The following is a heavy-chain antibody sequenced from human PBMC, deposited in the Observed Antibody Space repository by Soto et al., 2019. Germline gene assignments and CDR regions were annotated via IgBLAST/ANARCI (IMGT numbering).Heavy chain of an antibody. CDR1: GASVSSNRAT. CDR2: TYFRSKWYN. J-gene: IGHJ6*02. CDR3: ARDSVSSTSYYYYFGMDV. Sequence: PSPTLSLTCAISGASVSSNRATWNWIRQSPSRGLEWLGRTYFRSKWYNDYAVSVKSRITINPDTSENQFSLQLNSVTPEDTGMYYCARDSVSSTSYYYYFGMDVWGQGTTVTVS. D-gene: IGHD2-2*01. V-gene: IGHV6-1*01.